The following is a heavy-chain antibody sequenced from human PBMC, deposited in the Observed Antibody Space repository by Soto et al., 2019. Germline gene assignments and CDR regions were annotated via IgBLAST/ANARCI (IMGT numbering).Heavy chain of an antibody. Sequence: SLRLSCAASGFIFADYAASWVRQRPGRGLEWVAIFGNRYEADSVEGRFTISGDTSKNTFYLQMNSLRADDTAVYYCVRVSKLSWNFDLWGRGTEVTVSS. J-gene: IGHJ2*01. D-gene: IGHD2-15*01. V-gene: IGHV3-23*05. CDR1: GFIFADYA. CDR2: FGNR. CDR3: VRVSKLSWNFDL.